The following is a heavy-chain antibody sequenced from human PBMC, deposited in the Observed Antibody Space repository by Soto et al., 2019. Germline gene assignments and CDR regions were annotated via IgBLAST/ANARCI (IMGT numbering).Heavy chain of an antibody. Sequence: PSETVSLTCTVSGGSISSGDYYWSWIRQPPGKGLEWIGYIYYSGSTYYNPSLKSRVTISVDTSKNQFSLKLSSVTAADTAVEYCAVYGGKSVYFDYWDHGSLVAVS. CDR1: GGSISSGDYY. J-gene: IGHJ4*01. D-gene: IGHD4-17*01. CDR3: AVYGGKSVYFDY. V-gene: IGHV4-30-4*02. CDR2: IYYSGST.